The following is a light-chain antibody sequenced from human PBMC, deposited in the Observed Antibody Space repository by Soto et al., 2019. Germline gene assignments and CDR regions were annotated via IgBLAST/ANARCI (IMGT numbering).Light chain of an antibody. V-gene: IGKV1-27*01. CDR1: QGINTY. J-gene: IGKJ1*01. CDR3: QKYNSAPRT. CDR2: AAS. Sequence: DIQMTQSPSSLSASVGDRVTITCRASQGINTYLAWYQQKPGRAPQLLIYAASALHSGVPSRFSGSGSGTDFTLNIASLQPEDVATYYCQKYNSAPRTFGQGTKVDIK.